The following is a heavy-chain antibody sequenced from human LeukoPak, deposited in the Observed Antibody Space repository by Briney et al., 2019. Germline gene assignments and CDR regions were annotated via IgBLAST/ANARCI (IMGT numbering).Heavy chain of an antibody. CDR1: GGSISSGGYS. V-gene: IGHV4-30-4*07. D-gene: IGHD3-22*01. CDR2: IYYSGST. Sequence: PSQTLSLTCAVSGGSISSGGYSWSWIRQPPGKGLEWIGYIYYSGSTYYNPSLKSRVTISVDTSKNQFSLKLSSVTAADTAVYYCARAYYDSSGRPNYFDYWGRGTLVTVSS. CDR3: ARAYYDSSGRPNYFDY. J-gene: IGHJ4*02.